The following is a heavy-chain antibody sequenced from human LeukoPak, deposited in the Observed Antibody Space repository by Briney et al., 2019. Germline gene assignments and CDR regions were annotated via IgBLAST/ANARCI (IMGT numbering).Heavy chain of an antibody. D-gene: IGHD6-13*01. V-gene: IGHV3-23*01. CDR3: AKVALRLYSSSSTVDC. CDR1: GFTFSSYA. CDR2: ISGSGGST. Sequence: PGGSLRLSCAASGFTFSSYAMSWVRQAPGKGLEWVSAISGSGGSTYYADSVKGRFTISRDNSKNTLYLQMNSLRAEDTAVYYCAKVALRLYSSSSTVDCWGQGTLVTVSS. J-gene: IGHJ4*02.